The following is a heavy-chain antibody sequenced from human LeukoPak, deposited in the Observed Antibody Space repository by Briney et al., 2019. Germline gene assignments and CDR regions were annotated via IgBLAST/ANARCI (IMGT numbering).Heavy chain of an antibody. D-gene: IGHD3-10*02. V-gene: IGHV3-21*01. J-gene: IGHJ3*02. CDR2: ISSSSSYI. CDR1: GFTFSSYS. CDR3: ARADPMTMFAFDI. Sequence: GGSLRLSCAASGFTFSSYSMNWVRQAPGKGLEWVSSISSSSSYIYYADSVKGRFTISRDNSKNTLYLQMNSLRAEDTAVYYCARADPMTMFAFDIWGQGTMVTVSS.